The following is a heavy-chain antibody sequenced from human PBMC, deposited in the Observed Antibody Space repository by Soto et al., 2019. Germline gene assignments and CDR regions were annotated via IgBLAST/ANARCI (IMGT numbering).Heavy chain of an antibody. CDR3: ARARWYDAFDV. V-gene: IGHV4-30-4*01. CDR2: IFHGGNT. Sequence: SETLSLTCTVSGGSISSGDYYWSWIRQPPGKGLEWIGSIFHGGNTYYNPPLKSRVTISVDMSKNQFSLKLNSVTAADTAVYYCARARWYDAFDVWGQGTVVTVSS. CDR1: GGSISSGDYY. D-gene: IGHD2-15*01. J-gene: IGHJ3*01.